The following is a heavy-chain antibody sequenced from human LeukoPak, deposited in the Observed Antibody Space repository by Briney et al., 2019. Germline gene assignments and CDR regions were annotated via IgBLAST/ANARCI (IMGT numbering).Heavy chain of an antibody. V-gene: IGHV3-21*01. Sequence: GGSLRLSCAASGFTFSSYAMSWVRQAPGKGLEWVSSISSSSSYIYYADSVKGRFTISRDNAKNSLYLQMNSLRAEDTAVYYCARWDYGDQFFDYWGQGTLVTVSS. CDR3: ARWDYGDQFFDY. J-gene: IGHJ4*02. CDR1: GFTFSSYA. CDR2: ISSSSSYI. D-gene: IGHD4-17*01.